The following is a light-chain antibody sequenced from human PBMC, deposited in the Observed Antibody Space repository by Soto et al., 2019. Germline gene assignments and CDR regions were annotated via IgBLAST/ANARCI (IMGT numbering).Light chain of an antibody. CDR3: QQYYSTPFT. J-gene: IGKJ3*01. V-gene: IGKV4-1*01. CDR2: WAS. CDR1: QSVLYSSNNKNY. Sequence: DIVMTQSPDSLAVYLGERATTNCKSSQSVLYSSNNKNYLAWYQQKPGQPPKLLIYWASTRESGVPDRFSGSGSGTDFTLTISSLQAEDVAVYYCQQYYSTPFTFGPGTKVDIK.